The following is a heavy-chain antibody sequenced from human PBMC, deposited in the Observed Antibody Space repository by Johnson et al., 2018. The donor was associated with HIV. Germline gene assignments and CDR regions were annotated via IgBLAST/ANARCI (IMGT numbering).Heavy chain of an antibody. D-gene: IGHD6-6*01. J-gene: IGHJ3*02. V-gene: IGHV3-30*04. Sequence: QVQLVESGGGLVQPGGSLRLSCAASGFTVSSYAMHWARQAPGKGLEWVAVISHDGSNKYYAESVKGRFTISRDNSKDTLGMQMNTLRAEDTAVYYCANLQDLPYSSSSKSAFDIWGQGTMVTVSS. CDR3: ANLQDLPYSSSSKSAFDI. CDR1: GFTVSSYA. CDR2: ISHDGSNK.